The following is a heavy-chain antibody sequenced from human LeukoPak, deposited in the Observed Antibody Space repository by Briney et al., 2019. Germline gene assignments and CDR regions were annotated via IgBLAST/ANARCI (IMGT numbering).Heavy chain of an antibody. CDR1: GFTFSSYS. CDR2: ITSSSSTI. D-gene: IGHD2-15*01. Sequence: GGSLRLSCAASGFTFSSYSMNWVRQAPGKGPEWVSFITSSSSTIYYADSVKGRFTISRDNAKNSLYLQMNSLRAEDTAVYYCASTVGYCGGGSCYFAYWGQGTLVTVSS. J-gene: IGHJ4*02. V-gene: IGHV3-48*04. CDR3: ASTVGYCGGGSCYFAY.